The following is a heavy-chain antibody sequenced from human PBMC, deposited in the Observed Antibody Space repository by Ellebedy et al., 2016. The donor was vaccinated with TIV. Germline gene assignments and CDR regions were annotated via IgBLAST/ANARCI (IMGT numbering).Heavy chain of an antibody. Sequence: GESLKISCASSGFTFYNYAMSWVRQAPGRGLEWVSAISDSGGSTYYADSVKGRFTISRDNFKNTLNLQMHSLRVEDTAVYYCAKSRNGRATAEDNWGQGTLVTVSS. J-gene: IGHJ4*02. D-gene: IGHD1-26*01. CDR1: GFTFYNYA. CDR3: AKSRNGRATAEDN. V-gene: IGHV3-23*01. CDR2: ISDSGGST.